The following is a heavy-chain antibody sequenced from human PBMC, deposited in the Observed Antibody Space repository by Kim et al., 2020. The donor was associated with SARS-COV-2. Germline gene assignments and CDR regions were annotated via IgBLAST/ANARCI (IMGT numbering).Heavy chain of an antibody. CDR1: GYSFSSHW. V-gene: IGHV5-51*01. J-gene: IGHJ6*02. Sequence: GESLKISCKGSGYSFSSHWVGWVRQMPGKGLEWMGIIYPGDFETRYSPSFQGQVTISADKSISTAYLQWSSLKASDTAMYYCARLDRERYYYGMDVWGQGTTVTVSS. CDR3: ARLDRERYYYGMDV. D-gene: IGHD1-1*01. CDR2: IYPGDFET.